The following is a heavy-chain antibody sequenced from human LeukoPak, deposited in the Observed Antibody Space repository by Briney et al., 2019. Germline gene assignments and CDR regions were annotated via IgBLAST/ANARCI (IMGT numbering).Heavy chain of an antibody. CDR2: IYHSVDT. V-gene: IGHV4-30-2*01. CDR1: GGSISSGVYA. CDR3: AREGGSGSYKDWFDP. Sequence: SETLSLTCSVSGGSISSGVYAWSWVRQPPGKGLEWIGFIYHSVDTNYNPSLKSRVTISVDTSKNQFSLKLSSVTAADTAAYYCAREGGSGSYKDWFDPWGQGTLVTVSS. D-gene: IGHD1-26*01. J-gene: IGHJ5*02.